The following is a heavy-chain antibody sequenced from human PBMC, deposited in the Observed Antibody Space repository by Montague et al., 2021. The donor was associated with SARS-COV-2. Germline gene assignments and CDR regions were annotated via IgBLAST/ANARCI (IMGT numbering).Heavy chain of an antibody. CDR3: ARDWDSVPATVTN. J-gene: IGHJ4*02. CDR1: GGSISNYY. V-gene: IGHV4-4*07. Sequence: SETLSLTCTVSGGSISNYYWSWIRQPAGKGLDWIGRVSASGTINFNPSXRSRITTSVDTSKNQFSLKLSSVTAADTAVYFCARDWDSVPATVTNWGQGTLVTVSS. CDR2: VSASGTI. D-gene: IGHD6-13*01.